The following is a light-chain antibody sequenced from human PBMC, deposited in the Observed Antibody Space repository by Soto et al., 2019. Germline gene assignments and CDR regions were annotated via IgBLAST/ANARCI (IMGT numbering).Light chain of an antibody. CDR2: GAS. J-gene: IGKJ3*01. CDR3: QQYGSSPLFT. V-gene: IGKV3-20*01. CDR1: QSVSSSY. Sequence: EIVLTQSPGTLSLSRGERATLSCRASQSVSSSYLAWYQQKPGQAPRLLIYGASSRATGIPDRFSGSGSGTDFTLTISRLEPEDFAVYYCQQYGSSPLFTFGPGT.